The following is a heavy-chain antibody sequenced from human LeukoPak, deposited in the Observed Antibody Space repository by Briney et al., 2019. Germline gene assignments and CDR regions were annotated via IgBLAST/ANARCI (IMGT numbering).Heavy chain of an antibody. CDR3: AREDVVLVDAVRYYYYGMDV. D-gene: IGHD2-8*01. CDR1: GYNFISYY. V-gene: IGHV1-46*01. Sequence: ASVKVSCKASGYNFISYYMHWVRQAPGQGLEWMGIINPSGGSTSYAQKFQDRVTMTRDTSTSTVYMELSSLKSEDTAVYYCAREDVVLVDAVRYYYYGMDVWGKGTTVTVSS. J-gene: IGHJ6*04. CDR2: INPSGGST.